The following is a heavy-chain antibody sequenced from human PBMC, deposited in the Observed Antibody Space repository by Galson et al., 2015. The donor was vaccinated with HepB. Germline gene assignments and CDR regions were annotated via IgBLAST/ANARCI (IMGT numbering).Heavy chain of an antibody. CDR2: ISVYNGNT. J-gene: IGHJ5*02. CDR1: GYTFISYG. Sequence: SVKVSCKASGYTFISYGLSWVRQAPGQGLEWMGWISVYNGNTNYAQKLQGRVTMATDTSTSTAYMELRSLRSDDTALYYCARTVGGNDSRWFDPWGQGTLVTVSS. V-gene: IGHV1-18*04. D-gene: IGHD1-1*01. CDR3: ARTVGGNDSRWFDP.